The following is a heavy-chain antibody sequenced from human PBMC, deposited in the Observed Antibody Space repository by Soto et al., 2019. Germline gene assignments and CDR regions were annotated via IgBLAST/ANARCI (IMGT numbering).Heavy chain of an antibody. CDR3: ASGPTVHYFDY. CDR1: GGFFSTYY. J-gene: IGHJ4*02. CDR2: IYDSGST. V-gene: IGHV4-59*08. Sequence: SETLSLTCTVSGGFFSTYYWRWIRQPPGKGLEWIGNIYDSGSTNYNPSLKSRVTISVDTSKNQFSLKLSSVTAADTAVYYCASGPTVHYFDYWGQGTLVTVSS. D-gene: IGHD4-17*01.